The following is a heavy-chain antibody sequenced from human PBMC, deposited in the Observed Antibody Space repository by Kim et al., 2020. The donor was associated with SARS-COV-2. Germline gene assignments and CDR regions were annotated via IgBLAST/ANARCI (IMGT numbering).Heavy chain of an antibody. J-gene: IGHJ4*02. CDR3: ARHQGYSSSFLSY. V-gene: IGHV4-39*01. D-gene: IGHD6-13*01. Sequence: YSNPSLKSRGTISVDTSKNQFSLKLSSVTAADTAVYYCARHQGYSSSFLSYWGQGTLVTVSS.